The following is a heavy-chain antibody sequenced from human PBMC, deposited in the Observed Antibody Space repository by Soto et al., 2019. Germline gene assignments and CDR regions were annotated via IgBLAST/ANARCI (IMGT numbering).Heavy chain of an antibody. CDR2: MNPNSGNT. J-gene: IGHJ5*02. Sequence: GASVKVSCKASGYTFTSYDINWVRQATGQGLEWMGWMNPNSGNTGYAQKFQGRVTMTRNTSISTAYMELSSLRSEDTAVYYCARGSSYAAAEASFAPWGQGTLVTVSS. D-gene: IGHD2-15*01. CDR3: ARGSSYAAAEASFAP. CDR1: GYTFTSYD. V-gene: IGHV1-8*01.